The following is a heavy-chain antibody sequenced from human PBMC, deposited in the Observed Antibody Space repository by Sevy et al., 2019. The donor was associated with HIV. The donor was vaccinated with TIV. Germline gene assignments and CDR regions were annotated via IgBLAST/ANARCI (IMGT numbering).Heavy chain of an antibody. D-gene: IGHD2-8*01. J-gene: IGHJ4*02. CDR3: AKSALRGLVYAINDY. Sequence: GGSLRLSCAASGFTFSSYAMSWVRQAPGKGLEWVSAISGSGGSTYYADSVKGRFTISRDNSKNTLYLQMNSLRAEDPAVYYCAKSALRGLVYAINDYWGQGTLVTVSS. V-gene: IGHV3-23*01. CDR2: ISGSGGST. CDR1: GFTFSSYA.